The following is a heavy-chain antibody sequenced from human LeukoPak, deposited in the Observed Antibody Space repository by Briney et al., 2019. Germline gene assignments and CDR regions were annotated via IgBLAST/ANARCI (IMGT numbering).Heavy chain of an antibody. D-gene: IGHD3-10*01. CDR1: GFTFSSYA. CDR3: ARVGPPSGRSDYYYYYMDV. CDR2: ISSNGGST. J-gene: IGHJ6*03. Sequence: GSLRLSCAASGFTFSSYAMHWVRQAPGKGLEYVSAISSNGGSTYYANSVKGRFTISRDNSKNTLYLQMGSLRAEDMAVYYCARVGPPSGRSDYYYYYMDVWGKGTTVTVSS. V-gene: IGHV3-64*01.